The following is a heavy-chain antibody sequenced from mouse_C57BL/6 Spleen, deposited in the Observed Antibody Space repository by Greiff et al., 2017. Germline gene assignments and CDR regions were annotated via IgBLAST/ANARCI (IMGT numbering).Heavy chain of an antibody. CDR1: GYAFSSSW. V-gene: IGHV1-82*01. D-gene: IGHD1-1*01. Sequence: VMLVESGPELVKPGASVKISCKASGYAFSSSWMNWVKQRPGKGLEWIGRIYPGDGDTNYNGKFKGKATLTADKSSSTAYMQLSSLTSEDSAVYFCARNYGSSYGAMDYWGQGTSVTVSS. CDR3: ARNYGSSYGAMDY. CDR2: IYPGDGDT. J-gene: IGHJ4*01.